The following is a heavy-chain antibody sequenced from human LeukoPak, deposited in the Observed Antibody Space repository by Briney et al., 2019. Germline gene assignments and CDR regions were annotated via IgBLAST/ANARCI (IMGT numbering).Heavy chain of an antibody. CDR3: ANLRYDSSGYYYDY. J-gene: IGHJ4*02. V-gene: IGHV4-59*08. CDR1: GGSISRYY. D-gene: IGHD3-22*01. CDR2: IYYRGTT. Sequence: PSETLSLTCTGSGGSISRYYWSWIGQPPGKGVEGVGYIYYRGTTNYHPSLKRRVTISVATSNNQFSLKLSSVPAADTAVYYCANLRYDSSGYYYDYWGQGTLVAVSS.